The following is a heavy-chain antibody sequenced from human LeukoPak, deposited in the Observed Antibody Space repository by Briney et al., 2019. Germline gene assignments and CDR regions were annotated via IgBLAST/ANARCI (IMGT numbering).Heavy chain of an antibody. J-gene: IGHJ3*02. D-gene: IGHD3-22*01. Sequence: SETLSLTCTVSGGSMTNYYWSWIRQPAGKGLEWIGRIRTSGNNNYNPSLASRVTMSVDTSKKQVSLKLSSVTAADTAVCFCARGPYSYDSSGAFDIWGQGTMVTVSS. CDR1: GGSMTNYY. V-gene: IGHV4-4*07. CDR2: IRTSGNN. CDR3: ARGPYSYDSSGAFDI.